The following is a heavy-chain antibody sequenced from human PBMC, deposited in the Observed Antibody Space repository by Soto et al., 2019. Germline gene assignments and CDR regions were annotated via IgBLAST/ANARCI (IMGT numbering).Heavy chain of an antibody. V-gene: IGHV1-69*13. Sequence: SVKVSCTASGGTFSSYTISWVRQAPGQGLEWMGGIIPIFGTANYAQKFQGRVTITADESTSTAYMELSSLRSEDTAVYYCAIPYYDFWSGYFDYWGQGTLVTVSS. D-gene: IGHD3-3*01. CDR3: AIPYYDFWSGYFDY. CDR1: GGTFSSYT. J-gene: IGHJ4*02. CDR2: IIPIFGTA.